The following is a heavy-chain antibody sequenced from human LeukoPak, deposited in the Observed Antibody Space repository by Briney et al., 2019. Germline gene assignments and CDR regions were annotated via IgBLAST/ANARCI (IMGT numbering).Heavy chain of an antibody. CDR3: AKGSVLRFLEWSYTGDAFDI. Sequence: PGGSLRLSCAASGFTFSSYAMSWVRQAPGKGLEWVSAISGSGGSTYYADSVKGRFTISRDNSKNTLYLQMNSLRAEDTAVYYCAKGSVLRFLEWSYTGDAFDIWGQGTMVTVSS. V-gene: IGHV3-23*01. J-gene: IGHJ3*02. D-gene: IGHD3-3*01. CDR2: ISGSGGST. CDR1: GFTFSSYA.